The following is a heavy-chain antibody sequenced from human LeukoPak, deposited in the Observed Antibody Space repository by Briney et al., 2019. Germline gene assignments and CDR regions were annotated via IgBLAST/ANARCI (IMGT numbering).Heavy chain of an antibody. D-gene: IGHD6-13*01. V-gene: IGHV1-2*02. CDR1: GYTFTGYY. CDR3: ARVPRRAAAGTFHYFDY. Sequence: ASVKVSCKASGYTFTGYYMHWVRQAPGQGLEWMGWINPNSGGTNYAQKLQGRVTMTRDTSISTAYMELSRLRSDDTAVYYCARVPRRAAAGTFHYFDYWGQGTLVTVSS. CDR2: INPNSGGT. J-gene: IGHJ4*02.